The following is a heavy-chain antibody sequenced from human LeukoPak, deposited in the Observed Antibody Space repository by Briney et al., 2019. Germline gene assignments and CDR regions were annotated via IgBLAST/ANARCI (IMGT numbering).Heavy chain of an antibody. CDR3: ARTFGRGDV. D-gene: IGHD3-16*01. CDR2: IKQDGSEK. V-gene: IGHV3-7*01. CDR1: GFTFSTYS. Sequence: GGSLRLSCAASGFTFSTYSINWVRQAPGKGLEWVANIKQDGSEKYYVDSVKGRFIISRDNAKNSLYLQMSSLRAEDTAVYYCARTFGRGDVWGKGTTVTVSS. J-gene: IGHJ6*04.